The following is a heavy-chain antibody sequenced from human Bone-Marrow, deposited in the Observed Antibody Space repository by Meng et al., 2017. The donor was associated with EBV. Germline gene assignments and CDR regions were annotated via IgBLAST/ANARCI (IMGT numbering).Heavy chain of an antibody. CDR2: ISYSGST. V-gene: IGHV4-30-4*01. CDR3: ARHPGGMNWFDP. CDR1: GGSISSGGSC. J-gene: IGHJ5*02. D-gene: IGHD1-26*01. Sequence: QGELQELGPGLVKPSQTLSLTGAVSGGSISSGGSCWSWIRQPPGKCLEWLGYISYSGSTYYNPSLKSRVTISVDTSKNQFSLKLSSVTAADTAVYYCARHPGGMNWFDPWGQGTLVTVSS.